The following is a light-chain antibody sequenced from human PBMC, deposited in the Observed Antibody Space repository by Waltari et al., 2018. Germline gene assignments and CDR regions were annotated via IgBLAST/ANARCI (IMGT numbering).Light chain of an antibody. CDR2: GAS. CDR1: QSVGTN. CDR3: HQYNNWPPFT. J-gene: IGKJ3*01. V-gene: IGKV3-15*01. Sequence: ETVMTQSPTTLSVSPGEGVTLSCRASQSVGTNLAWHQHKPGQAPRLLIYGASTRAAGIPVRSSGSGSGTEFTLTISGLQSEDFAVYYCHQYNNWPPFTFGPGTKVDI.